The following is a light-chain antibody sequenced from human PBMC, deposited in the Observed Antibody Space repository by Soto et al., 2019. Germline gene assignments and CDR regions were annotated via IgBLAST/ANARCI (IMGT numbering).Light chain of an antibody. V-gene: IGKV1-5*03. CDR1: QSISSW. CDR2: KEF. Sequence: DIQMTQSPSTLSASVGDRVTITCRASQSISSWLDWYQQKSGKAPKLLIYKEFILEIGGPSRFSGSGSGTEFALTISSLQPDDFASYYCQQYNSYYTFGQGTKLEIK. CDR3: QQYNSYYT. J-gene: IGKJ2*01.